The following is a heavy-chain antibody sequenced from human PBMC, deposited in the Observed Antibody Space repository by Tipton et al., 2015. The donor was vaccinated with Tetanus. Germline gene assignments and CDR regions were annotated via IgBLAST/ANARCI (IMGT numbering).Heavy chain of an antibody. V-gene: IGHV4-39*01. CDR2: IIHIGNT. Sequence: LRLSCSVSGGSVSHSDSYWGWMRQPPGQVAEWIGNIIHIGNTYYNPSFESRVTLSIDTSTNQFTLSLTSVTAADTAVYFCVVSTMVPPVTIDFWGPGTLVTVSS. D-gene: IGHD5/OR15-5a*01. CDR3: VVSTMVPPVTIDF. CDR1: GGSVSHSDSY. J-gene: IGHJ4*02.